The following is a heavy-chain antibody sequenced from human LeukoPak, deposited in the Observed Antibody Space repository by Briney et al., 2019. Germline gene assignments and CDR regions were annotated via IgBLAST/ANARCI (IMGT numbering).Heavy chain of an antibody. CDR1: GGTFSSYA. CDR3: ARGAVAETFDY. D-gene: IGHD6-19*01. V-gene: IGHV1-69*05. CDR2: IIPIFGTA. J-gene: IGHJ4*02. Sequence: GSSVKVSCKASGGTFSSYAISWVRQAPGQGLEWMGGIIPIFGTANYAQKFQGRVTMTRDTSTSTVYMELSSLRSEDTAVYYCARGAVAETFDYWGQGTLVTVSS.